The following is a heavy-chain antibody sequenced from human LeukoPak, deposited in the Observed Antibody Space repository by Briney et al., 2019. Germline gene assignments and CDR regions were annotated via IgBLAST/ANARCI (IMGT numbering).Heavy chain of an antibody. Sequence: GGSLRLSCAASGFSFSDYYMTRIRQAPGKGPEGVAYISSSGTSIYYADSVKGRFTTSRDIAKNTLYLQMNSLRAEDTAVYYCAKDGRRGPPSGRFDPWGQGTLVTVSS. J-gene: IGHJ5*02. CDR1: GFSFSDYY. V-gene: IGHV3-11*01. CDR3: AKDGRRGPPSGRFDP. CDR2: ISSSGTSI. D-gene: IGHD1-1*01.